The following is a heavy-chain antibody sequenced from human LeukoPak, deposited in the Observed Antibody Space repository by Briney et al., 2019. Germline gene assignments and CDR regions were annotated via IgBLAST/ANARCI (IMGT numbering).Heavy chain of an antibody. Sequence: ASVKVSCKASGYNFISYFMHWVRQAPGQGLEWMGIINPSGGSTSYAQKFQDRVTMTRDTSTSTVYMELSSLKSEDTAVYYCAREDVVLVDAVRYYYYGMDVWGQGTTVTVSS. J-gene: IGHJ6*02. D-gene: IGHD2-8*01. CDR1: GYNFISYF. CDR3: AREDVVLVDAVRYYYYGMDV. V-gene: IGHV1-46*01. CDR2: INPSGGST.